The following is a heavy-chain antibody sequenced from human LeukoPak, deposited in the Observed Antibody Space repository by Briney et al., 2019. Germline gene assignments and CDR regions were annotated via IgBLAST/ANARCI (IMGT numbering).Heavy chain of an antibody. J-gene: IGHJ4*02. Sequence: PGGSLRLPCAVSGFTFSSYSMSWVRQAPGKGLEWVSAISASGGTTYYADSVKGRFTISRDNSKNTVFLQMNSLRAEDTAVHYCARLATVTTFSAVVSWGQGTLVTVSS. CDR3: ARLATVTTFSAVVS. V-gene: IGHV3-23*01. CDR1: GFTFSSYS. CDR2: ISASGGTT. D-gene: IGHD4-17*01.